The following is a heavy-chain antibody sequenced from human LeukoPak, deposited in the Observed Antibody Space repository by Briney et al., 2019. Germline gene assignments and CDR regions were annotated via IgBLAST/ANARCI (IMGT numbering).Heavy chain of an antibody. CDR1: GGSFSGYY. V-gene: IGHV4-34*01. CDR2: INHSGST. D-gene: IGHD2-15*01. CDR3: ARSSGGSSYHN. Sequence: SETLSLTCAVYGGSFSGYYWSWIRQPPGKGLEWIGEINHSGSTNYNLSLKSRVTISVDTSKNQFSLKLSSVTAADTAVYYCARSSGGSSYHNWGQGTLVTVSS. J-gene: IGHJ4*02.